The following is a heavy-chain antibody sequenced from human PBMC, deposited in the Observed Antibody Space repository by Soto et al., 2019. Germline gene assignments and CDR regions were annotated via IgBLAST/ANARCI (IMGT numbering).Heavy chain of an antibody. CDR2: IYYSGST. V-gene: IGHV4-59*01. CDR1: GGSISSYY. CDR3: ACHPYYDFWSGYPGGIFDY. J-gene: IGHJ4*02. D-gene: IGHD3-3*01. Sequence: SETLSLTCTVSGGSISSYYWSWIRQPPGKGLEWIGYIYYSGSTNYNPSLKSRVTISVDTSKNQFSLKLSSVTAADTAVYYCACHPYYDFWSGYPGGIFDYWGQGTLVTVSS.